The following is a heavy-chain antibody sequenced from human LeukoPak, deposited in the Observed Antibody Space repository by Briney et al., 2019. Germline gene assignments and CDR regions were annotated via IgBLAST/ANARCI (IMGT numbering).Heavy chain of an antibody. J-gene: IGHJ4*02. CDR2: IYYSGST. CDR1: GGSISSYY. D-gene: IGHD2-15*01. CDR3: ARGYCSGGSCYLYYFDY. Sequence: SETLSLTCTVSGGSISSYYWSWIRQPPGKGLEWTGYIYYSGSTNYNPSLKSRVTISVDTSKNQFSLKLSSVTAADTAVYYCARGYCSGGSCYLYYFDYWGQGTLVTVSS. V-gene: IGHV4-59*01.